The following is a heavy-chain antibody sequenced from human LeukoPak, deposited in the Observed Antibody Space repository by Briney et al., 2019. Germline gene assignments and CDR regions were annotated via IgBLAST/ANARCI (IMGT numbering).Heavy chain of an antibody. V-gene: IGHV3-30*03. J-gene: IGHJ3*02. Sequence: GGSLRLSCAASGFTFSTYSMNWVRQAPGKGLEWVAFISSDGSDKYYADSMKGRFTISRDNSKNTLYLQMTSLRGEDTAMYYCAREGTARDAFDIWGQGTMVTVSS. CDR2: ISSDGSDK. CDR3: AREGTARDAFDI. CDR1: GFTFSTYS. D-gene: IGHD2-21*02.